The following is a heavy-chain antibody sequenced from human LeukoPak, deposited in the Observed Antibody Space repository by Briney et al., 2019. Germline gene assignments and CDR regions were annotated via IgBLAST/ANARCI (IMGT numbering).Heavy chain of an antibody. J-gene: IGHJ4*02. D-gene: IGHD2-2*01. CDR3: ARHLGYCSSTSCSPYYFDY. CDR1: GGSFSGYY. Sequence: SETLSLTCAVYGGSFSGYYWSWIRQPPGKGLEWIGEINHSGSTNYNPSLKSRVTISVDTSKNQFSLKLSSVTAADTAVYYCARHLGYCSSTSCSPYYFDYWGQGTLVTVSS. CDR2: INHSGST. V-gene: IGHV4-34*01.